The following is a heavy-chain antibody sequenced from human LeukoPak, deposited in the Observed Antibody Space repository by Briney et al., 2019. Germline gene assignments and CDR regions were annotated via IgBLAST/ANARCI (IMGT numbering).Heavy chain of an antibody. Sequence: SETLSLTCSVSGGSISSTYYYWGWIRQPPGKGLEWIGSINFSGNTYYNPSLKSRVTISEDTSENHFSLRLSSVTAADTAVYYCASLNNDYLFDFENWGQGTLVTVSS. CDR2: INFSGNT. CDR3: ASLNNDYLFDFEN. CDR1: GGSISSTYYY. D-gene: IGHD4-11*01. V-gene: IGHV4-39*07. J-gene: IGHJ4*02.